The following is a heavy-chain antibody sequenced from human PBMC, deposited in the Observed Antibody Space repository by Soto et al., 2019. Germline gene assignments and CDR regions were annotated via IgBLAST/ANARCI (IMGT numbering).Heavy chain of an antibody. J-gene: IGHJ3*01. Sequence: SVKVSCKASGGSLGSSAISWVRQAPAQGLEWMGEIIPVFDKANYAQNFQGRLTITADEPTGTVFMQLSSLRSEDTAVYFCARLRRDWGDAFDLWGLGTLVTVSS. CDR3: ARLRRDWGDAFDL. CDR2: IIPVFDKA. V-gene: IGHV1-69*13. CDR1: GGSLGSSA. D-gene: IGHD3-16*01.